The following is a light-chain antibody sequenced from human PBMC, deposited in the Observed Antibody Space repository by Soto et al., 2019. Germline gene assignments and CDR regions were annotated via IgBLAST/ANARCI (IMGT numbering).Light chain of an antibody. Sequence: DIQMTQSPSSVSASVGDRVTITCRASQVIYSWIAWYQQKPGRAPKLLIFAASNLQSGVPVRLSGRGAGTHFTLTIRSLQPEDDAICYCQLANSFPTFGRGTKVDIK. CDR1: QVIYSW. V-gene: IGKV1-12*01. CDR3: QLANSFPT. J-gene: IGKJ1*01. CDR2: AAS.